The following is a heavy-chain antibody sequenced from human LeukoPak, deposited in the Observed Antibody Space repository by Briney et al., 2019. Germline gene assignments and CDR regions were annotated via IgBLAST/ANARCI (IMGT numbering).Heavy chain of an antibody. CDR2: IYYSGST. Sequence: SETLSLTCTVSGGSISSSSYYWGCIRQPPGKGLEWIGTIYYSGSTYYNPSLKSRVTISVDTSKNQFSLKLSSVTAADTAVYYCARGKRVTAGFDYWGQGTLVTVSS. CDR1: GGSISSSSYY. V-gene: IGHV4-39*01. J-gene: IGHJ4*02. CDR3: ARGKRVTAGFDY. D-gene: IGHD2-21*02.